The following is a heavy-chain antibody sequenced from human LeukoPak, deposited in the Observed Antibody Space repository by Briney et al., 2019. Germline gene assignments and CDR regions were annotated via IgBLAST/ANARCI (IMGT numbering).Heavy chain of an antibody. CDR3: ARDPVGGSTIFDY. CDR1: GGSFSGYY. CDR2: INHSGST. V-gene: IGHV4-34*01. Sequence: SETLSLTCAVYGGSFSGYYWSWIRQPPGKGLEWIGEINHSGSTNYNPSLKSRVTISVDTSKNQFSLKLSSVTAADTAVYYCARDPVGGSTIFDYWGQGTLVTVSS. J-gene: IGHJ4*02. D-gene: IGHD1-26*01.